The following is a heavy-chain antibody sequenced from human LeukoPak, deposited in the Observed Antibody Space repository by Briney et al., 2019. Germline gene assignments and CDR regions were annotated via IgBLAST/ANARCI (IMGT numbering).Heavy chain of an antibody. Sequence: PGGSPRLSCAASGFSFSSDSMNWVRQAPGKGLEWVSYISSSSSTIYYADSVKGRFTISRDNAKNSLYLQMNSLRAEDTAVYYCARDPSSWYYYYMDVWGKGTTVTVSS. CDR1: GFSFSSDS. CDR3: ARDPSSWYYYYMDV. CDR2: ISSSSSTI. V-gene: IGHV3-48*01. J-gene: IGHJ6*03. D-gene: IGHD6-13*01.